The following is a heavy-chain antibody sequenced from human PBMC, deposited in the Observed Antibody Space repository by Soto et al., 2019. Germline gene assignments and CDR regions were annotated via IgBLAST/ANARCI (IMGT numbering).Heavy chain of an antibody. CDR3: VRVVEAATRHTDFDS. Sequence: SETLSLTCAVSGDSIISIYHWAWIRQPPGRGLEWIASIYHTGTTYYTPSLKSRVTVSVDTSKNQVSLRVRSVTVAETAMYYCVRVVEAATRHTDFDSWGQGIVVTVSS. CDR2: IYHTGTT. CDR1: GDSIISIYH. V-gene: IGHV4-38-2*01. D-gene: IGHD2-15*01. J-gene: IGHJ4*02.